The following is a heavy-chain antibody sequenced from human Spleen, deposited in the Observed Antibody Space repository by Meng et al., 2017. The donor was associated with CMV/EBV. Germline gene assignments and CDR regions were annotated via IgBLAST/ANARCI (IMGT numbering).Heavy chain of an antibody. CDR2: ISSGSGYI. Sequence: MNGVRQAPGKGLEWVSAISSGSGYIYYADSVKGRFTISRDNAKNSLYLQMDSLRAEDTAVYYCARHLSSDIVVIPAATRSLYNWFDPWGQGTLVTVSS. J-gene: IGHJ5*02. CDR3: ARHLSSDIVVIPAATRSLYNWFDP. V-gene: IGHV3-21*06. D-gene: IGHD2-2*01.